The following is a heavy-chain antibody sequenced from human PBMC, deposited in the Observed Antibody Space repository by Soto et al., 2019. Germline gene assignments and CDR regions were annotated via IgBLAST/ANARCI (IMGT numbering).Heavy chain of an antibody. CDR1: GFTFSSYA. Sequence: GGSLRLSCAASGFTFSSYAMHWVRQAPGKGLEWVAAISYDGINKYYADSVKGRFTISRDNSKNTLYLQMNSLRAEDTAVYYCARDTSTYDFWSGYYRDYYYYGMDVWGQGTTVTVSS. CDR3: ARDTSTYDFWSGYYRDYYYYGMDV. J-gene: IGHJ6*02. CDR2: ISYDGINK. V-gene: IGHV3-30-3*01. D-gene: IGHD3-3*01.